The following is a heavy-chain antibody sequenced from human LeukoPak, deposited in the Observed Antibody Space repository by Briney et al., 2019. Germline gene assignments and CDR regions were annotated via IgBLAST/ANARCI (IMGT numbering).Heavy chain of an antibody. J-gene: IGHJ4*02. CDR2: IYYSGST. D-gene: IGHD3-10*01. CDR3: ARDPAGGYGLGWGIPKRYYFDY. CDR1: GGSISSYY. V-gene: IGHV4-59*01. Sequence: SETLSLTCTVSGGSISSYYWSWIRQPPGKGLEWIGYIYYSGSTNYNPSLKSRVTISVDTSKNQFSLKLSSVTAADTAVYYCARDPAGGYGLGWGIPKRYYFDYWGQGTLVTVSS.